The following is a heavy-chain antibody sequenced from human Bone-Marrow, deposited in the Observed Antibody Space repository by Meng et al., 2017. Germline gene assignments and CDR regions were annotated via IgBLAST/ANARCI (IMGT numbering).Heavy chain of an antibody. CDR2: INSDGSST. V-gene: IGHV3-74*01. Sequence: GGSLRLSCAASGFTFSNYWMHWVRQAPGKGLVWVSRINSDGSSTSFADSVKGRFTISRDNAKNTLYLQMNSLRAEDTAVYYCARDHLLYDGSYRPTNWYFDLWGRGTLVTVSS. D-gene: IGHD5-18*01. CDR1: GFTFSNYW. J-gene: IGHJ2*01. CDR3: ARDHLLYDGSYRPTNWYFDL.